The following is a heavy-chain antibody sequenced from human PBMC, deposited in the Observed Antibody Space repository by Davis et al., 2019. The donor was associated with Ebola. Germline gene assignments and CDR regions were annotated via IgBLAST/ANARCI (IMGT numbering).Heavy chain of an antibody. J-gene: IGHJ5*02. D-gene: IGHD6-19*01. CDR2: INPSGGST. CDR3: ARDLAGNMNWFDP. V-gene: IGHV1-46*03. Sequence: AASVKVSCKASGDTFSNYYMHWVRQAPGQGLEWMGIINPSGGSTRYAQKFQGRITITRDTSTSTVYMELSSLRSEDTAIYYCARDLAGNMNWFDPWGQGTLVTVSS. CDR1: GDTFSNYY.